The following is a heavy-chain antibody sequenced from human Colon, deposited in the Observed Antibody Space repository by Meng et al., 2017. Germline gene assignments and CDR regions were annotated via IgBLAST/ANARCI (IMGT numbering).Heavy chain of an antibody. CDR3: VREEYDPRDF. V-gene: IGHV3-21*01. CDR2: IDYGGIST. D-gene: IGHD3-16*01. CDR1: GFIFNNYR. Sequence: EVQLVESGGGLVEPEGSLRLSCAASGFIFNNYRMNWVRQAPGKGLEWVSVIDYGGISTYYADSVKGRFTISRDNAKNSVSLQMNNLRAEDTAVYYCVREEYDPRDFWGQGTLVTVSS. J-gene: IGHJ4*02.